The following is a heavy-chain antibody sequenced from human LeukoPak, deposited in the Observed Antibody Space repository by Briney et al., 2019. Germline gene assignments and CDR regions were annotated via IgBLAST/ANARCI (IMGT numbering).Heavy chain of an antibody. V-gene: IGHV3-53*01. CDR1: GFTFSSYG. Sequence: GGSLRLSCAASGFTFSSYGMHWVRQAPGKGLEWVSFIYSGGNTHYSDSVKGRFTISRDNSKNTLYLQMNSLRAEDTAVYYCARRAGEYSHPYDYWGQGTLVTVSS. CDR2: IYSGGNT. D-gene: IGHD4-17*01. J-gene: IGHJ4*02. CDR3: ARRAGEYSHPYDY.